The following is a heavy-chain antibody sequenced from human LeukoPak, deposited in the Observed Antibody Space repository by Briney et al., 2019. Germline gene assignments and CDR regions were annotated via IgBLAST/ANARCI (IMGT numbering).Heavy chain of an antibody. J-gene: IGHJ4*02. CDR3: ARFKGGTGFDY. CDR1: GGSISTTDFD. Sequence: SETLSLTRAVSGGSISTTDFDWAWIRQPPGQGLEWIATISSSGKSYYNPYLMSRVTISVDTSKNQFSLDVTSVTAADTGLFYCARFKGGTGFDYWGRGILVIVS. CDR2: ISSSGKS. V-gene: IGHV4-39*01. D-gene: IGHD1-26*01.